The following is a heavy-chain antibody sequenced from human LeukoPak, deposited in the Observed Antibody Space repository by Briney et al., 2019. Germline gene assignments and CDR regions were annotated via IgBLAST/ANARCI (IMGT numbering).Heavy chain of an antibody. Sequence: PSETLSLTCTVSGGSISSYYWSWIRQPPGKGLEWIGYIYYSGSTNYNPSLKSRVTISVDTSKNQFSLKLSSVTAADTAVYYCARGALYYYDSCGFDAFDIWGQGTMVTVSS. J-gene: IGHJ3*02. CDR1: GGSISSYY. D-gene: IGHD3-22*01. V-gene: IGHV4-59*01. CDR2: IYYSGST. CDR3: ARGALYYYDSCGFDAFDI.